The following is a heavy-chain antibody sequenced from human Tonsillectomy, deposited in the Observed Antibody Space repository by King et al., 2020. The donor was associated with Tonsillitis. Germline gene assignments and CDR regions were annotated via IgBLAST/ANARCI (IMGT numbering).Heavy chain of an antibody. Sequence: QLVQSGAEVKKPGSSVKVSCKASGGTLSNYAISWVRQAPGQGLEWMGRIIPILDIANYAQKFQGRVTITADKSTSTAYMEVSSLRSEDTAVYYCARGSYFRGSYRWDFWGQGTLVTVSS. J-gene: IGHJ4*02. CDR2: IIPILDIA. V-gene: IGHV1-69*04. CDR3: ARGSYFRGSYRWDF. CDR1: GGTLSNYA. D-gene: IGHD3-16*02.